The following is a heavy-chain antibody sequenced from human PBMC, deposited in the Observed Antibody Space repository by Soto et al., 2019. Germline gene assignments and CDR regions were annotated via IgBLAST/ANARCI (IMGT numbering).Heavy chain of an antibody. D-gene: IGHD4-17*01. CDR2: VYYRGRS. CDR1: GGSVTNSSYY. J-gene: IGHJ4*02. V-gene: IGHV4-39*01. Sequence: TLSLTCTVSGGSVTNSSYYWGWIRQSPGKGLEWIGSVYYRGRSYSKSSVKSRVTISVDTSKNRFSLSLNFVTASDTAVYFCVSQRTTVPTQAYFDYWGPGALVTVSS. CDR3: VSQRTTVPTQAYFDY.